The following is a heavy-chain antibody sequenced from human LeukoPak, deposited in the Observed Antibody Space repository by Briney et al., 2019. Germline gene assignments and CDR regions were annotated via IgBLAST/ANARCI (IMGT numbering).Heavy chain of an antibody. CDR1: GFTFSSYS. D-gene: IGHD1-26*01. V-gene: IGHV3-21*01. CDR2: ISSNSSYI. Sequence: GGSLRLSCAASGFTFSSYSMNWVRQAPGKGLVWVSSISSNSSYIYYADSVKGRFTISRDNAKNSLYLQMNSLRAEDTAVYYCARDRSSGRAGYWGQGTLVTVSS. CDR3: ARDRSSGRAGY. J-gene: IGHJ4*02.